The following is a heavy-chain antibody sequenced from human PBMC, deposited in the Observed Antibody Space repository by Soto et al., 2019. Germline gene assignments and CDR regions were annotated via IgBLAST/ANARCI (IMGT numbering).Heavy chain of an antibody. CDR2: ISYDGSNK. CDR1: GFTFSSYG. CDR3: AERGRERRGIDYYYYYMDV. J-gene: IGHJ6*03. D-gene: IGHD1-26*01. Sequence: QVQLVESGGGVVQPGRSLRLSCAASGFTFSSYGMHWVRQAPGKGLEWVAVISYDGSNKYYADSVKGRFTISRDNSKNTLYLKMNSLRAEDTAVYYWAERGRERRGIDYYYYYMDVWGKGTTVTVSS. V-gene: IGHV3-30*18.